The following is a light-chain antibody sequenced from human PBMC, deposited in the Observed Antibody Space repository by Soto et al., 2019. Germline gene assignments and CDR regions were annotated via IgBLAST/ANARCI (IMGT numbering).Light chain of an antibody. V-gene: IGKV1-5*01. CDR1: QGISNW. CDR2: DAS. CDR3: QQFRGT. J-gene: IGKJ1*01. Sequence: DIQMTQSPSTLSASVGDRVTITCRASQGISNWLAWYQQKPGKAPKLLIYDASTLESGVPSRFSSSGSGTEITLTSSSLLPDDFATNYCQQFRGTFGQGTKVEIE.